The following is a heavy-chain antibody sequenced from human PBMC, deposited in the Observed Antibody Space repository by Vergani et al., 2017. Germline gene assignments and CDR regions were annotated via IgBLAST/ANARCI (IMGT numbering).Heavy chain of an antibody. Sequence: QVQLQESGPGLVKPSETLSLTCTVSGGSVSSGIYYWSWTRQPPGMGLEWIGYIYYSGSTNYNPSLKSRVTISVDTSKNQFSLKLSSVTAADTAVYYCASAPDIVVVVAAPTYFDYWGQGTLVTVSS. CDR3: ASAPDIVVVVAAPTYFDY. CDR2: IYYSGST. D-gene: IGHD2-15*01. J-gene: IGHJ4*02. V-gene: IGHV4-61*01. CDR1: GGSVSSGIYY.